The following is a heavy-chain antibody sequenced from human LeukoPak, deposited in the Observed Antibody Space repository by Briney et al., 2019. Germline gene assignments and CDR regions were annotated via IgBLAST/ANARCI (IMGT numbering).Heavy chain of an antibody. J-gene: IGHJ3*02. CDR1: GFTFSSYA. CDR3: AKDLHMISRKGDAFDI. D-gene: IGHD3-22*01. Sequence: GGSLRLSCAASGFTFSSYAMSWVHQAPGKGLEWVSAISGSGGSTYYADSVKGRFTISRDNSKNTLYLQMNSLRAEDTAVYYCAKDLHMISRKGDAFDIWGQGTMVTVSS. CDR2: ISGSGGST. V-gene: IGHV3-23*01.